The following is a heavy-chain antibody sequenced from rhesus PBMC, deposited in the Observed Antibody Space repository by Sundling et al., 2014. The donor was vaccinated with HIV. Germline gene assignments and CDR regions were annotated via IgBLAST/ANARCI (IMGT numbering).Heavy chain of an antibody. D-gene: IGHD3-28*01. CDR1: GYSISSGYY. V-gene: IGHV4S9*01. Sequence: QVQLQESGPGLVKPSETLSLTCAVSGYSISSGYYWNWIRQPPGKGLEWIGSIYGKSGSNYLNPSLKSRVTLSVDTSKNQFSLKMSSVTAADTAVYYCTRDSYYYDSGYARIPYYFDYWGQGVLVTVSS. CDR3: TRDSYYYDSGYARIPYYFDY. J-gene: IGHJ4*01. CDR2: IYGKSGSN.